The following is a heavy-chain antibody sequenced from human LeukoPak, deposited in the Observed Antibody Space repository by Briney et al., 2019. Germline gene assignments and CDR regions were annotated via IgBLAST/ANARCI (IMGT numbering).Heavy chain of an antibody. V-gene: IGHV3-53*01. D-gene: IGHD6-13*01. CDR1: GFTVSSNY. CDR2: IYSGGST. CDR3: AREGQQLGGYFDY. J-gene: IGHJ4*02. Sequence: GGSLRLSCAASGFTVSSNYMSWVRQAPGKGLEWVSVIYSGGSTYYADAAKGRFTISRDNSKNTLYLQMNSLRAEDTAVYYCAREGQQLGGYFDYWGQGTLVTVSS.